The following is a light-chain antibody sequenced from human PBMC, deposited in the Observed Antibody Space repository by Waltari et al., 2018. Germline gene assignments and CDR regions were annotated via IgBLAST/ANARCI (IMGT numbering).Light chain of an antibody. CDR3: STYSPSGTPYV. Sequence: QSALTQPASVSGSPGQSITISCTGTSGDIGRHNFVSWYQQHPGKAPRLMIFDVSNRPSGVSDRFSGSKSGNAASLTISGLQAEDDADYYCSTYSPSGTPYVFGTGTEVTVL. CDR2: DVS. V-gene: IGLV2-14*03. CDR1: SGDIGRHNF. J-gene: IGLJ1*01.